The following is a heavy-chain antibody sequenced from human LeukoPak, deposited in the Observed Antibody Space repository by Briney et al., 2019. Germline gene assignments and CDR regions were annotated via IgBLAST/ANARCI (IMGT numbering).Heavy chain of an antibody. CDR1: GFTFSSYA. V-gene: IGHV3-23*01. CDR2: ISGSGGST. Sequence: GGSLRLSCAASGFTFSSYAMSWVRQAPGKGLEWVSAISGSGGSTYYADSVKGRFTISRDNPKNTLYLQMNSLRAEDTAVYYCAKVLGYCSSTSCPSYYGMDVWGQGTTVTVSS. J-gene: IGHJ6*02. D-gene: IGHD2-2*01. CDR3: AKVLGYCSSTSCPSYYGMDV.